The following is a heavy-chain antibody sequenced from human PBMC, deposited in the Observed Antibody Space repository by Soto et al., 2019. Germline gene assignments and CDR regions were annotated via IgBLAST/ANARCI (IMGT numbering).Heavy chain of an antibody. D-gene: IGHD2-2*01. CDR1: GFFCSSYT. Sequence: EVQLLESGGGLVQPGGSLRLSCVGSGFFCSSYTMTWVRQAPGKGPEWVSSFSATSENTYYADSVRGRFTISRDNSKNTLFLQMNTLTPEDTAMYYCAKARYQQWVRLPFDYWGLGILVIVSS. CDR2: FSATSENT. J-gene: IGHJ4*02. V-gene: IGHV3-23*01. CDR3: AKARYQQWVRLPFDY.